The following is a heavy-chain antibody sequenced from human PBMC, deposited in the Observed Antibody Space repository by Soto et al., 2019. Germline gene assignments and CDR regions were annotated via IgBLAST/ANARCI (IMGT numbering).Heavy chain of an antibody. Sequence: QVQLMQSGAEVKKPGASVKVSCKASGDTFTDYYIHWVRQAPGQGLEWMGTVNPSGGHTTYAQHFLCRVSITRDTSTSTLYRELTSLTSDDTAVYYCARGGHVVVVTAALDYWGQGTLVTVSS. D-gene: IGHD2-21*02. CDR2: VNPSGGHT. J-gene: IGHJ4*02. CDR3: ARGGHVVVVTAALDY. V-gene: IGHV1-46*01. CDR1: GDTFTDYY.